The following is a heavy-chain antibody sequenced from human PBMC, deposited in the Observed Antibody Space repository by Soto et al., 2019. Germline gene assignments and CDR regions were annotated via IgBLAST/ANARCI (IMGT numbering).Heavy chain of an antibody. V-gene: IGHV4-34*01. D-gene: IGHD6-13*01. CDR1: GGSFSGYY. CDR3: ATGRGIAAADINWFDP. Sequence: SETLSLTCAVYGGSFSGYYWSWIRQPPGKGLEWIGEINHSGSTNYNPSLKSRVTISVDTSKNQFSLKLSSVTAADTAVYYCATGRGIAAADINWFDPWGQGTLVTVSS. CDR2: INHSGST. J-gene: IGHJ5*02.